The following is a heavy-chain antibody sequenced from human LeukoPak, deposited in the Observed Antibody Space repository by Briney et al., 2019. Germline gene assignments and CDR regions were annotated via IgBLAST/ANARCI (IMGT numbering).Heavy chain of an antibody. CDR3: ATGGGSGPYFQE. D-gene: IGHD3-3*01. Sequence: ASVKVSCKVSGYTITELSMHWVRQAPGKGLEWMGGFDPEDGERIYAQKFQGRVTMTEDTSTDTAYMELSSLRSEDTAVYYCATGGGSGPYFQEWGQGTLVTVSS. CDR1: GYTITELS. J-gene: IGHJ1*01. V-gene: IGHV1-24*01. CDR2: FDPEDGER.